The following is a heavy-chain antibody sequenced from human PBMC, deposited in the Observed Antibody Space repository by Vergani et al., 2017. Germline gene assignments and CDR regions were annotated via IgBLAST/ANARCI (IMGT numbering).Heavy chain of an antibody. CDR2: IGKDGINT. CDR3: AXYLRDSTDGLPDS. CDR1: GFTFSNFG. Sequence: MQLVDSGGGLVQPGGSLRLSCAASGFTFSNFGMHWIRQAPGKGLEWLAYIGKDGINTRYRDAVKGRFTVSRDNSKDILYLQMDSLRSEDTALYYCAXYLRDSTDGLPDSWGPGTLVIVSS. V-gene: IGHV3-30*02. J-gene: IGHJ4*02. D-gene: IGHD2-21*02.